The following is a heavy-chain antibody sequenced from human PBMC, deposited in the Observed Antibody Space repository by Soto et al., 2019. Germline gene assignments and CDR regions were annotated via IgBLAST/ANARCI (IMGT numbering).Heavy chain of an antibody. Sequence: ASVKVSCKASGYTFTGYYMHWVLQAPGQGLEWMGWINPNSGGTNYAQKFQGRVTMTRDTSISTAYMELSRLRSDDTAVYYCARDGNYDYYYYGMDVWGQGTTVTVSS. V-gene: IGHV1-2*02. CDR2: INPNSGGT. CDR3: ARDGNYDYYYYGMDV. J-gene: IGHJ6*02. CDR1: GYTFTGYY. D-gene: IGHD1-7*01.